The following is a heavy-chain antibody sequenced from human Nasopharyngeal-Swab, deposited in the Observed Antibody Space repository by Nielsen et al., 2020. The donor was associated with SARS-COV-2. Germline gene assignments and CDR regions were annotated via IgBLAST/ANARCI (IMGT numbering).Heavy chain of an antibody. V-gene: IGHV5-51*01. J-gene: IGHJ6*03. CDR1: GYSFTNYW. D-gene: IGHD5-18*01. CDR2: IYAGDSDT. Sequence: GESLKISCKASGYSFTNYWLGWVRQIPGKGPEWMGSIYAGDSDTRYSPSFQGQVTISADKSISTAYLQWSSLKASDTAMYYCARHQVGYSYGSYYYYMDVWGKGTTVTVSS. CDR3: ARHQVGYSYGSYYYYMDV.